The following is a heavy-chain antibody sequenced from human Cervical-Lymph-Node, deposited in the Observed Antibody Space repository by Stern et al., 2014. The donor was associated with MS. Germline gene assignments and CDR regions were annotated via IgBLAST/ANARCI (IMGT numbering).Heavy chain of an antibody. CDR2: INTNTGNP. J-gene: IGHJ4*02. Sequence: VQLVQSGSELKKPRASVKVSCKASGYTFNSYSMNWVRQAPGQGLEWMGWINTNTGNPTYAQDFTGRLVFSLDTSVNTAYLQISSIKTEDTAVYYCARDRRRSDYWGQGTLVTVSS. CDR1: GYTFNSYS. CDR3: ARDRRRSDY. V-gene: IGHV7-4-1*02.